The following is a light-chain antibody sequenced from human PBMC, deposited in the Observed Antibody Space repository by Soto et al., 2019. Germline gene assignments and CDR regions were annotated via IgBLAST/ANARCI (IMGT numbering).Light chain of an antibody. CDR1: QSVSRSF. CDR2: DTS. Sequence: EIVLTQSPATLSLSPGERATLSCRASQSVSRSFLTWYQQKPDQAPRLLIYDTSNRAADIPARFSGSGSGTEFTLTISSLEPEDFAVYYCQQRGNRHLTFGGGTKIEIK. CDR3: QQRGNRHLT. J-gene: IGKJ4*01. V-gene: IGKV3D-11*02.